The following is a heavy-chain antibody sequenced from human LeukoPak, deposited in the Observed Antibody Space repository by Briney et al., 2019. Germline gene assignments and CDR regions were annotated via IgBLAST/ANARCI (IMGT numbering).Heavy chain of an antibody. CDR3: ARRYSGYDPAAFDI. J-gene: IGHJ3*02. CDR1: GYTLTSYG. Sequence: ASVKVSCKASGYTLTSYGISWVRQAPGQGLEWMGWISAYNGNTNYAQTLQGRVTMTTDTSTSTAYMELRSLRPDDTAVYYCARRYSGYDPAAFDIWGQGTMVTVSS. CDR2: ISAYNGNT. D-gene: IGHD5-12*01. V-gene: IGHV1-18*01.